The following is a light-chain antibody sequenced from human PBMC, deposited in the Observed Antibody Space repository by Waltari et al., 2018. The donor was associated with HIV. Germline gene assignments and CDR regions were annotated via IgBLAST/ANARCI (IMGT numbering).Light chain of an antibody. J-gene: IGKJ4*01. CDR1: QSVLYSFGNKDH. CDR2: WAS. V-gene: IGKV4-1*01. Sequence: DIVMTQSPDSLPVSLGERATISRKSSQSVLYSFGNKDHLAWYQQKPGQPPKLLIYWASTRESGVPDRFTGSGSGTDFTLTITSLQAEDVAVYYCQQYVTTPLTFGGGTRLEIK. CDR3: QQYVTTPLT.